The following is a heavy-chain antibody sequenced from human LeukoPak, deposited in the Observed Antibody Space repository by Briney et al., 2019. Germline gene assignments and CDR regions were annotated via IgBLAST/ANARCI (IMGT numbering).Heavy chain of an antibody. Sequence: PGGSLRLSCAASGFTFSSYSVSWGRQAPGKGRGWVSYISSSSSTIYYADSVKGRFTISRDNAKNSLYLQMNSLRAEDTAVYYCARYKGPDYYYMDVWGKGTTVTVSS. CDR2: ISSSSSTI. CDR1: GFTFSSYS. D-gene: IGHD1-1*01. CDR3: ARYKGPDYYYMDV. V-gene: IGHV3-48*04. J-gene: IGHJ6*03.